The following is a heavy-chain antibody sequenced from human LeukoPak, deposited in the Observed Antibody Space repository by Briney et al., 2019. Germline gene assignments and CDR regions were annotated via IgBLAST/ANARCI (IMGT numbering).Heavy chain of an antibody. D-gene: IGHD6-19*01. CDR1: GFTFSNYG. CDR2: ISYDGSNE. J-gene: IGHJ3*02. Sequence: PGRSLRLSCAASGFTFSNYGMHWVRQAPGKGLEWVALISYDGSNEYYADSVKGRFTISRDNSKNTLYLQMNSLGAGDTAVYYCAKARQWLVYDAFDIWGQGTMVTVSS. V-gene: IGHV3-30*18. CDR3: AKARQWLVYDAFDI.